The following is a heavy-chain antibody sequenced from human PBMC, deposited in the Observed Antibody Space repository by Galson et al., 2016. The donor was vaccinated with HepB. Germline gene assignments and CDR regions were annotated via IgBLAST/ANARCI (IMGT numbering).Heavy chain of an antibody. CDR1: GRSISGGGF. J-gene: IGHJ4*02. CDR3: ARGEVHDLPVMTPHYFDY. CDR2: ISYSGSA. V-gene: IGHV4-31*03. Sequence: TLSLTCTVSGRSISGGGFWHWIRQHPGKGLEWIGYISYSGSAYYNPSLQSRVTISMDMSQNQFSLSLSSVTAAATALYYCARGEVHDLPVMTPHYFDYWGQGALVTVS. D-gene: IGHD2-21*01.